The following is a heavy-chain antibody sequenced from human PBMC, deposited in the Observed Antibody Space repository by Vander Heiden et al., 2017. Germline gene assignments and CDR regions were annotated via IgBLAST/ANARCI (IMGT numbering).Heavy chain of an antibody. CDR3: ARDEMEYGDDDYYYYYGMDV. CDR2: ISYDGSNK. V-gene: IGHV3-30-3*01. Sequence: QVQLVESGGGVVQPGRSLSLSCAASGFPFRRYAMHWVRQAPGKGLEWVAVISYDGSNKYYADSVKGRFTIARDNSKNTLYLQRNSMRAEETAVYYCARDEMEYGDDDYYYYYGMDVWGQETTVTVYS. D-gene: IGHD4-17*01. CDR1: GFPFRRYA. J-gene: IGHJ6*02.